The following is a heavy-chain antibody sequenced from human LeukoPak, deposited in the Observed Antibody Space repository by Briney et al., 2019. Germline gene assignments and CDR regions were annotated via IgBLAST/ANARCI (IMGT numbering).Heavy chain of an antibody. D-gene: IGHD3-3*01. CDR1: GFSFSSYW. CDR2: INPDGSNM. CDR3: VSGFLQWLY. V-gene: IGHV3-7*01. Sequence: GSLRLSCAASGFSFSSYWMSWVRQAPGKGLEWVANINPDGSNMWYVDPVKGRFTISRDNAKNSLYLQMNNLRAEDTAVYFCVSGFLQWLYWGQGTLVTVSS. J-gene: IGHJ4*02.